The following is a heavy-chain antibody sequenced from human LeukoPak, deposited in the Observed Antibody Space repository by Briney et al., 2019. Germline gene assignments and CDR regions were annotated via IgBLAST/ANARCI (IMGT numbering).Heavy chain of an antibody. Sequence: PSETLSLTCAVYGGSFSGYYWSWIRQPPGKGLEWIGEIIHTGSINYNPSLKSRVTISVDTSKNQFSLKLSSVTAADTAVFYCARGSGARWYIDYWGQGTLVTVSS. CDR3: ARGSGARWYIDY. V-gene: IGHV4-34*01. CDR2: IIHTGSI. CDR1: GGSFSGYY. J-gene: IGHJ4*02. D-gene: IGHD3-10*01.